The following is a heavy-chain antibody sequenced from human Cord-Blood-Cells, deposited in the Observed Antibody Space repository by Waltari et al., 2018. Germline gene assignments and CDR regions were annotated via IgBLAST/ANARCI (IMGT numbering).Heavy chain of an antibody. CDR3: ARSEVQAPPGY. CDR1: GGTFSSYT. CDR2: ITPILGIA. Sequence: QVQLVQSGAEVKKPESSVKVSCKASGGTFSSYTINWVRQAPGQGLEWMGRITPILGIANYAQKFQGRVTITADKSTSTAYMELSSLRSEDTAVYYCARSEVQAPPGYWGQGTLVTVSS. J-gene: IGHJ4*02. V-gene: IGHV1-69*02. D-gene: IGHD3-10*01.